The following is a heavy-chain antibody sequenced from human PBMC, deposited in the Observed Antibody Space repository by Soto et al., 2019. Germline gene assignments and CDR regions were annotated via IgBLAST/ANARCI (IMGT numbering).Heavy chain of an antibody. J-gene: IGHJ6*03. V-gene: IGHV4-34*01. CDR3: ARGDCSGGSCYGIPPLRGSRHYYYYMDV. CDR1: GGSFSGYY. CDR2: INHSGST. Sequence: QVQLQQWGAGLLKPSETLSLTCAVYGGSFSGYYWSWIRQPPGKGLEWVGEINHSGSTNYNPSLKRRVTISVDTSKNQFSLKLSSVTAADTAVYYCARGDCSGGSCYGIPPLRGSRHYYYYMDVWGKGTTVTVSS. D-gene: IGHD2-15*01.